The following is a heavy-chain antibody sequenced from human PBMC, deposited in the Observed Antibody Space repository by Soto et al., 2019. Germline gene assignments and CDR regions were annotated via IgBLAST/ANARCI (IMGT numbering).Heavy chain of an antibody. CDR1: TFILGNYG. Sequence: GGSLRLSCGASTFILGNYGMQCVSPAQGKGLEGVARISYDAKAAYYADCVKGRFTISRDNAKNSVFLSMTSLRADDTAVFYCARSRNGAVPDSINIWGQGTLVTVSS. J-gene: IGHJ1*01. CDR3: ARSRNGAVPDSINI. CDR2: ISYDAKAA. V-gene: IGHV3-30*03. D-gene: IGHD4-17*01.